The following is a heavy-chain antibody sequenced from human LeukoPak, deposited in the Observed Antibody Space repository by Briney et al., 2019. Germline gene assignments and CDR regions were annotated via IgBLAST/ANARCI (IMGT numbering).Heavy chain of an antibody. CDR3: ARDPTNGYCSGGTCSDY. V-gene: IGHV3-7*03. J-gene: IGHJ4*02. CDR1: GFPLRNYW. CDR2: IKEDGSEK. D-gene: IGHD2-15*01. Sequence: PGGSLRHSRAASGFPLRNYWMTGVRQAPGKGLEGVANIKEDGSEKYYVVSVKGRFTISRDNAENSLSLQMNSLRAEDTAVYYCARDPTNGYCSGGTCSDYWGQGTLVTVSS.